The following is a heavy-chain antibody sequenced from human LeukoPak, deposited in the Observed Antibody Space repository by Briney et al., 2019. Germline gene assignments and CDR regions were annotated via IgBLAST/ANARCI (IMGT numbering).Heavy chain of an antibody. D-gene: IGHD2-21*01. CDR2: INPNSGGT. Sequence: GASVKVSCKASGYTFTGYYMHWVRQAPGQGLEWMGWINPNSGGTNYAQKFQGWVTMTRDTSISTAYMELSRLRSDDTAVYYCARSGDRSYYGMDVWGQGTTVTVSS. J-gene: IGHJ6*02. CDR3: ARSGDRSYYGMDV. V-gene: IGHV1-2*04. CDR1: GYTFTGYY.